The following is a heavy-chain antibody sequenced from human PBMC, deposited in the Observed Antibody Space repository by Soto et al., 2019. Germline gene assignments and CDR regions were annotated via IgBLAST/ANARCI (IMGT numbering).Heavy chain of an antibody. CDR2: ISPSDGST. V-gene: IGHV1-46*03. D-gene: IGHD3-22*01. CDR3: AIDHSNGSTAFDY. J-gene: IGHJ4*02. Sequence: GASVKVSCKASGYTFTSYEMYWVRQAPGQGLEWMGIISPSDGSTTYAQKFQGRVTMTRDTSTSTVYMELSSLRSEDTAVYYCAIDHSNGSTAFDYWGQGTLVTVSS. CDR1: GYTFTSYE.